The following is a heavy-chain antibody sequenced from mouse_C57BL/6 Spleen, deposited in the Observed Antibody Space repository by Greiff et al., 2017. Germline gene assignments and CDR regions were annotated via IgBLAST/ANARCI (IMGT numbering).Heavy chain of an antibody. CDR2: ISSGGDYI. V-gene: IGHV5-9-1*02. CDR1: GFTFSSYA. D-gene: IGHD2-5*01. CDR3: TRSYYSNYEDYAMDY. J-gene: IGHJ4*01. Sequence: EVKLVESGDGLVKPGGSLKLSCAASGFTFSSYAMSWVRQTPEKRLEWVAYISSGGDYIYYADTVKGRFTISRDNARNTLYLQMSSLKSEDTAMYYCTRSYYSNYEDYAMDYWGQGTSVTVSS.